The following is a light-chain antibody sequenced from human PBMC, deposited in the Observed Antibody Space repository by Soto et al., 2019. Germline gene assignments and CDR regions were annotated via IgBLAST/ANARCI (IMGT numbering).Light chain of an antibody. CDR3: SSYKSATTYV. CDR2: DVS. J-gene: IGLJ1*01. V-gene: IGLV2-14*01. Sequence: QSVLTQPASVSGSPGQSITISCTGTSSDVGAYNYDSWYRQYPGEAPKVIIYDVSHRPAGVSNRFSGSKSGNTASLTISGLQTQDEADYYCSSYKSATTYVFGTGTKVTVL. CDR1: SSDVGAYNY.